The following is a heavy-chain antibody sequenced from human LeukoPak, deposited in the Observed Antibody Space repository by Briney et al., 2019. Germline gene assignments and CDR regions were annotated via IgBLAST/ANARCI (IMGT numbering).Heavy chain of an antibody. CDR2: ISYDGSNK. D-gene: IGHD3-10*01. V-gene: IGHV3-30*04. CDR3: ARDRHYYGSGSENWFDP. Sequence: GGSLRLSCAASGFTFSSYAMHWVRQAPGKRLEWVAVISYDGSNKYYADSVKGRFTISRDNSKNTLYLQMNSLRAEDTAVYYCARDRHYYGSGSENWFDPWGQGTLVTVSS. CDR1: GFTFSSYA. J-gene: IGHJ5*02.